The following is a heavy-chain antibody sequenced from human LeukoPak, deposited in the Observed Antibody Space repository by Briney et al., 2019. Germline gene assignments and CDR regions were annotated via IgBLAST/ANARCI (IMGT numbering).Heavy chain of an antibody. Sequence: GGALRLSCAASGFTFSNGMHWVCQAPGKGLEGGAFIRHDGSNRYYTESVKGRLTNSRDNSKNTVYLQMNSLRAEDTAVYYCAKGPPILITLFDYWGQGTLVTVSS. V-gene: IGHV3-30*02. CDR1: GFTFSNG. J-gene: IGHJ4*02. CDR2: IRHDGSNR. CDR3: AKGPPILITLFDY. D-gene: IGHD3-16*01.